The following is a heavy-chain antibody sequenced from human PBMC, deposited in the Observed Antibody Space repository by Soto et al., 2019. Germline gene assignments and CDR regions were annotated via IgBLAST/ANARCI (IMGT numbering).Heavy chain of an antibody. Sequence: QVQLVQSGAEVKKPGASVKVYCKASGYTFTRYGISWVRQAPGQGLEWMGWISGYNGNTNYAQKFQGRVTMTTDTSTSTAYMELRSLRSDDTAVYHCARDGSGSYSTDAFDIWGQGTMVTVSS. J-gene: IGHJ3*02. CDR2: ISGYNGNT. CDR1: GYTFTRYG. D-gene: IGHD3-10*01. V-gene: IGHV1-18*01. CDR3: ARDGSGSYSTDAFDI.